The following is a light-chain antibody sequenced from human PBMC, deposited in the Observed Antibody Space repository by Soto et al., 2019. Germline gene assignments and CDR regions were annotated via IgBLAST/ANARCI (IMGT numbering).Light chain of an antibody. CDR1: TSNIGSNY. J-gene: IGLJ1*01. CDR2: RNN. Sequence: QSVLTQPPSASGTPGQGVTISCSGSTSNIGSNYVYWYQQLPGTAPKPLIYRNNQRPSGVPDRFSGSKSGTSASLAISGLRSDDEADYFCATWDDSLNGFYVFGTGTKV. CDR3: ATWDDSLNGFYV. V-gene: IGLV1-47*01.